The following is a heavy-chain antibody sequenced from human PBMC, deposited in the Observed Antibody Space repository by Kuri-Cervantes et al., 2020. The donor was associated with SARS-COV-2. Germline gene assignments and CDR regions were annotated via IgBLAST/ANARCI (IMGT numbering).Heavy chain of an antibody. V-gene: IGHV3-48*03. CDR1: GVPFSSYE. D-gene: IGHD6-6*01. Sequence: LTRAASGVPFSSYEMNWVRPAPGKGLEWVSYISNSGSNTYYADSVKGRFTISRDNYKNTLYLQMNSLRPEDTAVYYCAREYPLDCSSSFLGDAFDIWGQGTMVTVSS. CDR2: ISNSGSNT. J-gene: IGHJ3*02. CDR3: AREYPLDCSSSFLGDAFDI.